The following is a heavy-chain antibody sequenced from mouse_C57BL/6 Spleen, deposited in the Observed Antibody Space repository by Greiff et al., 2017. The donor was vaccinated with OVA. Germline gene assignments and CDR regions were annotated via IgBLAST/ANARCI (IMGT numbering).Heavy chain of an antibody. CDR2: ISYDGSN. Sequence: ESGPGLVKPSQSLSLTCSVTGYSITSGYYWNWIRQFPGNKLEWMGYISYDGSNNYNPSLKNRISITRDTSKNQFFLKLNSVTTEDTATYYCARGGNWDLFAYWGQGTLVTVSA. CDR1: GYSITSGYY. D-gene: IGHD4-1*01. V-gene: IGHV3-6*01. CDR3: ARGGNWDLFAY. J-gene: IGHJ3*01.